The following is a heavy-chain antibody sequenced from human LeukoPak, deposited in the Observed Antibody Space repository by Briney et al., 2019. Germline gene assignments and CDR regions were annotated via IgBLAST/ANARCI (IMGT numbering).Heavy chain of an antibody. Sequence: GGSLRLSCAASGFTFSSYAMSWVRQAPGKGLEWVSAISGSGGSTYYADSVKGRFTISRDNSKNTLYLQMNSLRAEDTAVYYCARDGYCGSTSCFVFDYWGQGTPVTVSS. CDR1: GFTFSSYA. D-gene: IGHD2-2*01. V-gene: IGHV3-23*01. CDR3: ARDGYCGSTSCFVFDY. J-gene: IGHJ4*02. CDR2: ISGSGGST.